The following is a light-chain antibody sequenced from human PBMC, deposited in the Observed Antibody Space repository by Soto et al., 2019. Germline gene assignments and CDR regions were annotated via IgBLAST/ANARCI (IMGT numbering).Light chain of an antibody. CDR2: EVS. CDR3: SSYAGSNHLV. J-gene: IGLJ3*02. V-gene: IGLV2-8*01. Sequence: QSALTQPPSASGSPGQSVTISCTGTRSDVGGYNYVSWYQQHPGKAPKLMIYEVSKRPSGVPDRFSGSKSGNTASLPVSGLQAEDEADYYCSSYAGSNHLVFGGGTKLTVL. CDR1: RSDVGGYNY.